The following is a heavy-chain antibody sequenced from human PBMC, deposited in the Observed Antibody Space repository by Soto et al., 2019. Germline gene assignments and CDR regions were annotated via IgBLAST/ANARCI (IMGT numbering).Heavy chain of an antibody. J-gene: IGHJ5*02. V-gene: IGHV4-4*07. CDR3: VRDGTKTLRDWFDP. CDR1: GASISGFY. Sequence: PSETLSLTCTVSGASISGFYWSWIRKSAGKGLEWIGRIYATGTTDYNPSLKSRVMMSVDTSKKQFSLKLRSVTAADTAVYYCVRDGTKTLRDWFDPWGQGISVAVSS. CDR2: IYATGTT. D-gene: IGHD1-1*01.